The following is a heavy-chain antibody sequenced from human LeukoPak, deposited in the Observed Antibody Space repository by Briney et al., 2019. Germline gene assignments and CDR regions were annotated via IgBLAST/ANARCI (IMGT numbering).Heavy chain of an antibody. Sequence: GGSLRLSCAASRFTFSSYAMSWVRQAPGKGLEWVSAISGSGGTTYNADSVKGRFAISRDNSKNTLYLQLNSLRAEDTAVYYCAKGAGNFDWSYHDYWGQGTLVTVSS. CDR2: ISGSGGTT. V-gene: IGHV3-23*01. CDR3: AKGAGNFDWSYHDY. CDR1: RFTFSSYA. D-gene: IGHD3-9*01. J-gene: IGHJ4*02.